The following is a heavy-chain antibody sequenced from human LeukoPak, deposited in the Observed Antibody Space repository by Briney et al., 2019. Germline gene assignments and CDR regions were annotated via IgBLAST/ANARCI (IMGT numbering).Heavy chain of an antibody. D-gene: IGHD3-9*01. CDR1: GCTISSSSYY. V-gene: IGHV4-39*01. CDR2: IYYSRST. Sequence: SETLSLTCTVSGCTISSSSYYWGWIRQPPGKGLEWIGSIYYSRSTHYNPSLNSRATISVDTSKNQFSLKLSSVTAADTDVYYCARQVGYFDWLHTFDYWGQGTLVTVSS. J-gene: IGHJ4*02. CDR3: ARQVGYFDWLHTFDY.